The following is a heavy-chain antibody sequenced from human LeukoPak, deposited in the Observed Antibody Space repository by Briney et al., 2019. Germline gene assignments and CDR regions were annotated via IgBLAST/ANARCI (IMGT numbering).Heavy chain of an antibody. CDR3: AREDGFKVPLGY. CDR1: GGSFSAYY. CDR2: IDHIGSI. D-gene: IGHD5-24*01. V-gene: IGHV4-34*01. Sequence: SETLSLTCAVSGGSFSAYYWSWIRQPPGKGLEWIGEIDHIGSINYNPSLKSRVTISLDTSKNQFSLKLSSVTAADTAEYYCAREDGFKVPLGYWGQGTLVTVSS. J-gene: IGHJ4*02.